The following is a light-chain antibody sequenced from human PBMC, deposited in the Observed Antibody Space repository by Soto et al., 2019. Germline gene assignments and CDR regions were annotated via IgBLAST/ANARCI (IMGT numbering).Light chain of an antibody. CDR1: SSDVGSYNF. V-gene: IGLV2-23*03. J-gene: IGLJ2*01. Sequence: QSALTQPASVSGSPGQSITISCTGTSSDVGSYNFVSWYQQHPGKAPKLMIYEGSKRPSGVSNRFSGSKSRNTASLTISGLQAEDEADYYCCSYARSSTFDVVFGGGTKLTVL. CDR2: EGS. CDR3: CSYARSSTFDVV.